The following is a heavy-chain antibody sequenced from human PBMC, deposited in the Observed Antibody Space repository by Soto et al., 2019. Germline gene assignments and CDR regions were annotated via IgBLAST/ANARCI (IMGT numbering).Heavy chain of an antibody. CDR3: ARGQGYDFWSGYYNRAPEYFQH. CDR2: TYYRSKWYN. Sequence: SQTLSLTCAISGDSVSSNSAAWNWIRQSPSRGLEWLGRTYYRSKWYNDYAVSVKSRITINPDTSKNQFSLQLNSVTPEDTAVYYCARGQGYDFWSGYYNRAPEYFQHWGQGTLVTVSS. CDR1: GDSVSSNSAA. J-gene: IGHJ1*01. V-gene: IGHV6-1*01. D-gene: IGHD3-3*01.